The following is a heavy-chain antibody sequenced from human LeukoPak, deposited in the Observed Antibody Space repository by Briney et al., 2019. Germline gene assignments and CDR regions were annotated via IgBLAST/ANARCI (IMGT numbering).Heavy chain of an antibody. Sequence: ASVKVSCKASGYTFTDNYIHWVRQAPGQGLEWMGWINPNSGVTVSAQNFQGRVTMTRDTSISTAYMELSRLTSDDSAVYYCARAGNRDDYGDYWGQGTLVSVSS. J-gene: IGHJ4*02. CDR3: ARAGNRDDYGDY. CDR2: INPNSGVT. D-gene: IGHD4/OR15-4a*01. CDR1: GYTFTDNY. V-gene: IGHV1-2*02.